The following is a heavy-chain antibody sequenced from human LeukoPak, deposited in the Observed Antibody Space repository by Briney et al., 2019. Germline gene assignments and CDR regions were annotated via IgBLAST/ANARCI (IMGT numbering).Heavy chain of an antibody. CDR1: GFTFSSYS. CDR3: ANQHDYGDYGSDY. D-gene: IGHD4-17*01. V-gene: IGHV3-21*01. J-gene: IGHJ4*02. Sequence: GGSLRLSXAASGFTFSSYSMNWVRQAPGKGLEWVSSISSSSSYIYYADSVKGRFTISRDNAKNSLYLQMNSLRAEDTAVYYCANQHDYGDYGSDYWGQGTLVTVSS. CDR2: ISSSSSYI.